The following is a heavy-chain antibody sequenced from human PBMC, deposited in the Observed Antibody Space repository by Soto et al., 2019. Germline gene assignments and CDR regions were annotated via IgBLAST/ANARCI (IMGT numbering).Heavy chain of an antibody. D-gene: IGHD2-21*02. CDR1: GYTFTSYA. CDR2: INAGNGNT. V-gene: IGHV1-3*01. J-gene: IGHJ4*02. Sequence: QVQLVQSGAEAKKPWASVKVSCKASGYTFTSYAMHWVRQAPGQRLEWMGWINAGNGNTKYSQKFQGRVTITRDTSASTAYMELSSLRSEDTAVYYCARAWVVVTAPDYWGQGTLVTVSS. CDR3: ARAWVVVTAPDY.